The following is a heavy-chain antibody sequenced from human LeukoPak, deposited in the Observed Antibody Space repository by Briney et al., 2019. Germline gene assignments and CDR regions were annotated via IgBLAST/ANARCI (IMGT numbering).Heavy chain of an antibody. J-gene: IGHJ6*03. D-gene: IGHD6-6*01. CDR3: ARAVCPTIKFCDSSYFMDV. CDR1: GFSFDDLG. V-gene: IGHV3-20*04. CDR2: INWNGAST. Sequence: GGYLRLSCAASGFSFDDLGMTWVRQVPGKGLECVAGINWNGASTGYADSVRGRFTISRDNAKNSLYLQMNSLRAEDTALYYCARAVCPTIKFCDSSYFMDVWGKGTTVNVS.